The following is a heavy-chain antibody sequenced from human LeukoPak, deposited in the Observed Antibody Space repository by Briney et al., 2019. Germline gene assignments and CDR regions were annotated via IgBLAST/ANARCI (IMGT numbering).Heavy chain of an antibody. CDR2: ISAYNGNT. J-gene: IGHJ3*02. D-gene: IGHD6-13*01. V-gene: IGHV1-18*01. CDR3: VRKASAAADGEAFDI. CDR1: GYTFTSYG. Sequence: ASVKVSCKASGYTFTSYGISWVRQAPGQGLEWMGWISAYNGNTNYAQKLQGRVTMTTDTSTSTAYMELRSLRSDDTAVYYCVRKASAAADGEAFDIWGQGTMVTVSS.